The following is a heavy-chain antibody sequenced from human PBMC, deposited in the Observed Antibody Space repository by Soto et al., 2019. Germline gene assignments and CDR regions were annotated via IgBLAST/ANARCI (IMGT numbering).Heavy chain of an antibody. V-gene: IGHV3-30-3*01. CDR2: ISYDGSNK. D-gene: IGHD5-18*01. CDR1: GFTFSSYA. CDR3: ARDQVPDTAMVLLFDY. Sequence: QVQLVESGGGVVQPGRSLRLSCAASGFTFSSYAMHWVRQAPGKGLEWVAVISYDGSNKYYADSVKGRFTISRDNSKNTLYLQMNGLRAEDTAVYYCARDQVPDTAMVLLFDYWGQGTLVTVSS. J-gene: IGHJ4*02.